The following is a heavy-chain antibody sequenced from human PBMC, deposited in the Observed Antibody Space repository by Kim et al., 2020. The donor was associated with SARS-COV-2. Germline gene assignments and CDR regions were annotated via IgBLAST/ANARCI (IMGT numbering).Heavy chain of an antibody. CDR2: TTPNIEGK. CDR1: GYTFTGYY. CDR3: ARVPRRGGLYIIWLDP. D-gene: IGHD1-20*01. V-gene: IGHV1-2*02. Sequence: ASVKVSCKGSGYTFTGYYLHWVRQAPGQGLNWSVGTTPNIEGKNFAKNFRGRVTITRAPSTPQAKMKMGSLRSDEPAAFYFARVPRRGGLYIIWLDPW. J-gene: IGHJ5*02.